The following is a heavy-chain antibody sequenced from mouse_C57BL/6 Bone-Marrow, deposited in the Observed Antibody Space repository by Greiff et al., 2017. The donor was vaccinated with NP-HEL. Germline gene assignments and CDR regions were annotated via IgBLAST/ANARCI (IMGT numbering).Heavy chain of an antibody. CDR1: GYSITSGYY. Sequence: DVHLVESGPGLVKPSQSLSLTCSVTGYSITSGYYWNWIRQFPGNKLEWMGYISYDGSNNYNPSLKNRISITRDTSKNQFFLTLNSVTTEDTATYYCAREGDDYWGQGTTLTVSS. V-gene: IGHV3-6*01. J-gene: IGHJ2*01. CDR3: AREGDDY. CDR2: ISYDGSN.